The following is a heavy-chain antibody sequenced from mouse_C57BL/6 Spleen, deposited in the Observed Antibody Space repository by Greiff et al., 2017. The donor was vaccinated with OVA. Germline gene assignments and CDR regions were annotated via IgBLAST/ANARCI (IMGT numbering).Heavy chain of an antibody. V-gene: IGHV1-42*01. CDR3: ARSGSTTVVAPDD. J-gene: IGHJ2*01. CDR2: INPSTGGT. CDR1: GYSFTGYY. Sequence: VQLQQSGPELVKPGASVKISCKASGYSFTGYYMNWVKQSPEKSLEWIGEINPSTGGTTYNQKFKAKATLTVDKSSSTAYMQLKSLTSEDSAVYYCARSGSTTVVAPDDWGQGTTLTVSS. D-gene: IGHD1-1*01.